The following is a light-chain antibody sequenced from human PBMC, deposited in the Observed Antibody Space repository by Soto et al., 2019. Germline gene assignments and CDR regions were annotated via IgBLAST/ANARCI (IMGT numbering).Light chain of an antibody. CDR1: QRVSSN. Sequence: IVMTQSPATLSVSPGERATLSCRASQRVSSNVAWYQQKPGQAPRLLLYGASARATGVPARFSGSGSGTQFTLTISSLQSEDFAVYYCQQYNNWRQTFGQGTRLEIK. CDR2: GAS. J-gene: IGKJ5*01. CDR3: QQYNNWRQT. V-gene: IGKV3-15*01.